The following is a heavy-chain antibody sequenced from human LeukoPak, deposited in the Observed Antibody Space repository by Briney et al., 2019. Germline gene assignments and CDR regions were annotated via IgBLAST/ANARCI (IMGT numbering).Heavy chain of an antibody. Sequence: ASVKVSCKASGYTFTSYGISWVRQAPGQGLEWMGWISAYNGNTNCAQKLQGRVTMTTDISTTTAYMELRSLRSDDTAVYYCARDRMTTDFDYWGQGTLVTVSS. J-gene: IGHJ4*02. D-gene: IGHD4-17*01. CDR3: ARDRMTTDFDY. V-gene: IGHV1-18*01. CDR2: ISAYNGNT. CDR1: GYTFTSYG.